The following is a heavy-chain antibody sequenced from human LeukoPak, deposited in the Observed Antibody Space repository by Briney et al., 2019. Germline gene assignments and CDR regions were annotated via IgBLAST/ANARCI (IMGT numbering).Heavy chain of an antibody. J-gene: IGHJ2*01. CDR3: ARRGRDPGGWYFDL. Sequence: GESLKISCKGSGYKFTSYWIGWVRQMPGKGLEWMGIIYPGDSDTKNSPSFQGQVTISADKSISTAYLQWSSLRASDTAMYYCARRGRDPGGWYFDLWGRGTLVTVSS. D-gene: IGHD4-23*01. CDR2: IYPGDSDT. V-gene: IGHV5-51*01. CDR1: GYKFTSYW.